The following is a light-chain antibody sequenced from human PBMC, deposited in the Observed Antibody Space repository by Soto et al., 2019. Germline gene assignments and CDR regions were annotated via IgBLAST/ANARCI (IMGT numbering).Light chain of an antibody. CDR1: LSVSRN. V-gene: IGKV3-15*01. Sequence: EIVMTQSPATLSVSPGERATLSCRASLSVSRNLAWYQQKPGQAPRLLIFDAPTRATGIPARFSGSGSGTEFTLTITSLQSEDFAVYYCQQYNAWPRTFGQGTKVDNK. CDR3: QQYNAWPRT. J-gene: IGKJ1*01. CDR2: DAP.